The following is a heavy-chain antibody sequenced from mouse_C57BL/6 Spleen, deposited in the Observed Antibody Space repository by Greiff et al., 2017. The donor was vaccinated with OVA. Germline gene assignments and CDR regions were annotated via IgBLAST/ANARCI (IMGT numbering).Heavy chain of an antibody. CDR1: GFSFTSYG. Sequence: VKLVESGPGLVQPSQSLSITCTVSGFSFTSYGVHWVRQSPGKGLEWLGVIWRGGSTDYNAAFMSRLSITKDNSKSHVFFKMNSLQADDTAIYYCAILGYYAMDYWGQGTSVTVSS. V-gene: IGHV2-5*01. J-gene: IGHJ4*01. CDR2: IWRGGST. CDR3: AILGYYAMDY.